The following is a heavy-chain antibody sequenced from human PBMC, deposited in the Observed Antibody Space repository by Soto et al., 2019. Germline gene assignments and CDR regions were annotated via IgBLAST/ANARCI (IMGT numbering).Heavy chain of an antibody. CDR2: IIPIFGTA. CDR1: GGTFSSYA. CDR3: ARAVEYSSSSGRGYYYYGMDV. D-gene: IGHD6-6*01. Sequence: ASVKVSCKASGGTFSSYAISWVRQAPGQGLEWMGGIIPIFGTANYAQKFQGRVTITADESTSTAYMELSSLRSEDTAVYYCARAVEYSSSSGRGYYYYGMDVWGQGTTVTVSS. V-gene: IGHV1-69*13. J-gene: IGHJ6*02.